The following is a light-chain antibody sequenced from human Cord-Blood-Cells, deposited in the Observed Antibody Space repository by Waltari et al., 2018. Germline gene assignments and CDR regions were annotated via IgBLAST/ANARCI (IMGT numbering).Light chain of an antibody. CDR1: QSVSSY. J-gene: IGKJ1*01. V-gene: IGKV3-11*01. CDR2: DAS. CDR3: QQRSNWPLT. Sequence: EIVLTQSPATLSLYPGERATLSCRASQSVSSYLAWYQQKPGQAPRLLIYDASNRATGIPARFSGSGSGTDFTLTISSLEPEDFAVYYCQQRSNWPLTFGQGTKVEIK.